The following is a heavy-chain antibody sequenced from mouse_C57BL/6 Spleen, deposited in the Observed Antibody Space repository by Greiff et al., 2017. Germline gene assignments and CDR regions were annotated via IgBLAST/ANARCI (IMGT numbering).Heavy chain of an antibody. CDR1: GYTFTSYG. CDR3: ARGYYCDY. CDR2: IYPRSGNT. Sequence: VQLQQSGAELARPGASVKLSCKASGYTFTSYGISWVKQRTGQGLEWIGEIYPRSGNTYYKQKFKDKATLTADKSSSTAYMQLSSLTAEDSAVYYCARGYYCDYWGQGTTLTVSS. V-gene: IGHV1-81*01. J-gene: IGHJ2*01.